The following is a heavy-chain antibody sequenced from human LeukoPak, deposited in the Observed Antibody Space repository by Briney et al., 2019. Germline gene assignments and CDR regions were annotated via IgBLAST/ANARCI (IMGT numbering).Heavy chain of an antibody. V-gene: IGHV3-23*01. CDR2: ISGSGGAT. CDR3: ARRGSSSSVDAFDI. CDR1: GFTFSSYG. Sequence: GGSLRLSCGTSGFTFSSYGMSWVRQAPGKGLEWVSIISGSGGATYYADSVKGRFTISRDNSKNTLYLQMNSLKASDTAMYYCARRGSSSSVDAFDIWGQGTMVTVSS. J-gene: IGHJ3*02. D-gene: IGHD6-6*01.